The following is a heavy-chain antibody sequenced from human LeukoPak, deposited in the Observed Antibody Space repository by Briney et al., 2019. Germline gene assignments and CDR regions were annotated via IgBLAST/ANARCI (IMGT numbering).Heavy chain of an antibody. CDR1: GGSISSYY. D-gene: IGHD1-7*01. CDR2: IYHRGST. CDR3: ARGPGANWNWYYYYYMDV. J-gene: IGHJ6*03. Sequence: SETLSLTCTFSGGSISSYYWSWVRQPPGKGLEWIGEIYHRGSTNYNPSLKSRVTISVDKSKNQFSLKLSSVTAADTAVYYCARGPGANWNWYYYYYMDVWGKGTTVTVSS. V-gene: IGHV4-59*12.